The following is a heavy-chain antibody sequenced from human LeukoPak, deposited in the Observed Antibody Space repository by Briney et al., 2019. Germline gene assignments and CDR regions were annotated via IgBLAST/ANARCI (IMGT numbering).Heavy chain of an antibody. CDR2: ISSSGSSK. CDR1: GFTFSDYY. Sequence: PGGSLRLSCAASGFTFSDYYMNWIRQAPGKGLEWVSYISSSGSSKYYADSVKGRFTISRDKNSLYLQMNSLGAEDTAVYYCARSEDWFDYWGQGTLVTVSS. V-gene: IGHV3-11*01. D-gene: IGHD2-15*01. J-gene: IGHJ4*02. CDR3: ARSEDWFDY.